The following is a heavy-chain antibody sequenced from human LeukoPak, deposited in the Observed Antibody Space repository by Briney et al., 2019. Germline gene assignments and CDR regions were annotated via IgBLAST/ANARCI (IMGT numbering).Heavy chain of an antibody. CDR1: GFTFSSYA. CDR3: ANGGVATIFDY. J-gene: IGHJ4*02. Sequence: GGSLELFCATSGFTFSSYAMGWVRQAPGEGAEWVSAISGSGGSTYYADSVKGRFTISRDNSKNTLYLQMNSLRAEDTAVYYCANGGVATIFDYWGQGTLVTVSS. D-gene: IGHD5-12*01. V-gene: IGHV3-23*01. CDR2: ISGSGGST.